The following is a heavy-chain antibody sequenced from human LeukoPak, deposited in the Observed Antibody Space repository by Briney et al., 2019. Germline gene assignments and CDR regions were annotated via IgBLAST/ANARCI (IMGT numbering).Heavy chain of an antibody. CDR3: ASEYCTSSTCRFDS. J-gene: IGHJ4*02. Sequence: SETLSLTCTVSGGSISSYYWTWIRQSPGKGLEWIGYIYNSGSTNYNPSLKSRVTISLDTSRNQFSLKLTSVTAADTALYYCASEYCTSSTCRFDSWGQGTLVTVSS. D-gene: IGHD2-2*01. CDR2: IYNSGST. CDR1: GGSISSYY. V-gene: IGHV4-59*01.